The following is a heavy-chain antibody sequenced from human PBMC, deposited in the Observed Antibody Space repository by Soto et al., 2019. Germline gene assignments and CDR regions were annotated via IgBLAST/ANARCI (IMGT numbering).Heavy chain of an antibody. CDR1: GYTFTSYG. V-gene: IGHV1-18*01. CDR3: AREAVSGRTGFDY. D-gene: IGHD6-19*01. J-gene: IGHJ4*02. CDR2: VNAYNGNT. Sequence: QVQLVQSGAEVKKPGASVKVSCKASGYTFTSYGISWVRQAPGQGLEWMGWVNAYNGNTNYAQKIEGKVTMTKDTPTSTAYMELRSLRSDDTAVYYCAREAVSGRTGFDYWGQGTLVTVSS.